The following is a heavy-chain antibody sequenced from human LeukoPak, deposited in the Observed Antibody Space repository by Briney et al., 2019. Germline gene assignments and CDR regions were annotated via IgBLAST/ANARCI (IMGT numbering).Heavy chain of an antibody. J-gene: IGHJ4*02. Sequence: SVKVSCKASGYTFTSYGISWVRQAPGQGLEWMGGIIPFFGTANYAQKFQGRVTITADESTSTAYMELSSLRSEDTAVYYCARGARPYSSGWYFNYWGQGTLVTVSS. CDR1: GYTFTSYG. V-gene: IGHV1-69*13. CDR3: ARGARPYSSGWYFNY. D-gene: IGHD6-19*01. CDR2: IIPFFGTA.